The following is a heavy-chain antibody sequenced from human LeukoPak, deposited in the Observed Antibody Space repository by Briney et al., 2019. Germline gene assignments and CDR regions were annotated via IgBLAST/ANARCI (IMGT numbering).Heavy chain of an antibody. CDR3: ARVGIQLWLQDYYYGMDV. V-gene: IGHV3-48*03. D-gene: IGHD5-18*01. CDR2: ISSSGSTI. Sequence: PGGSLRLSCAASGFTFSSYEMNWVRQAPGKGLEWVSYISSSGSTIYYADSVKGRFTISRDNAKSSLYLQMNSLRAEDTAVYYCARVGIQLWLQDYYYGMDVWGKGTTVTVSS. J-gene: IGHJ6*04. CDR1: GFTFSSYE.